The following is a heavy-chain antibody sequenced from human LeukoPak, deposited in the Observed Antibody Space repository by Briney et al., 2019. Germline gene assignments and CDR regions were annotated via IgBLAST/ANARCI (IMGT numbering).Heavy chain of an antibody. V-gene: IGHV4-34*01. CDR2: INHSGST. D-gene: IGHD1-1*01. CDR3: AILPDWNHYYYYYMDV. CDR1: GGSFSGYY. Sequence: SETLSLTCAVYGGSFSGYYWSWIRQPPGKGLEWIGEINHSGSTNYNPSLKSRVTISVDTSKNQFSLKLSSVTAADTAVYYCAILPDWNHYYYYYMDVWGKGTTVTVSS. J-gene: IGHJ6*03.